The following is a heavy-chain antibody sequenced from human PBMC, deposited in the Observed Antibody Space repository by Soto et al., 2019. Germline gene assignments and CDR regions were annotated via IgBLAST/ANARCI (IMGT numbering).Heavy chain of an antibody. D-gene: IGHD3-22*01. CDR2: ISYDGSNK. CDR1: GFTISSYA. J-gene: IGHJ4*02. Sequence: GGSLRLSCAASGFTISSYAMHWVRQAPGKGLEWVAVISYDGSNKYYADSVKGRFTISRDNSKNTLYLQMNSLRAEDTAVYYCARGTNRDYYDSSGYGPVFDYWGQGTLVTVSS. CDR3: ARGTNRDYYDSSGYGPVFDY. V-gene: IGHV3-30-3*01.